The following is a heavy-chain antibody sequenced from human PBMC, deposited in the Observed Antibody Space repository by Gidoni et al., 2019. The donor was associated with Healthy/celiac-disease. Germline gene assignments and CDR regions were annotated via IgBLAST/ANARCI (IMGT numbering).Heavy chain of an antibody. Sequence: EVQLLESGGGLVQPGWSLRLSCAASGFPFSSYAMSWVRQAPGKGLEWVSAISGSGGSTYYADSVKGRFTISRDNSKNTLYLQMNSLRAEDTAVYYCAKDPFDWLFSSFDYWGQGTLVTVSS. J-gene: IGHJ4*02. V-gene: IGHV3-23*01. CDR2: ISGSGGST. D-gene: IGHD3-9*01. CDR1: GFPFSSYA. CDR3: AKDPFDWLFSSFDY.